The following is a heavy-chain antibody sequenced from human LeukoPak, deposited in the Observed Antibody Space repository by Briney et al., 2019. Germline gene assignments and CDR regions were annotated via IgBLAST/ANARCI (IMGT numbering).Heavy chain of an antibody. V-gene: IGHV4-38-2*01. CDR1: GYSISSGYY. J-gene: IGHJ5*02. Sequence: SETLSLTCAVSGYSISSGYYWGWIRPPPGEGLEWIGSIYHSGSTYYNPSLKSRVTISGDTSKNQFSLKLSSVTAADTAVYYCARHRVGSGDTYYDFWSGYSGFDPWGQGTVDTVSS. D-gene: IGHD3-3*01. CDR3: ARHRVGSGDTYYDFWSGYSGFDP. CDR2: IYHSGST.